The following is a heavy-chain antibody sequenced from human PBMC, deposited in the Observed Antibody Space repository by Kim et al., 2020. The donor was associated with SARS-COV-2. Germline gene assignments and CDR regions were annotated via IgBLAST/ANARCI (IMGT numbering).Heavy chain of an antibody. D-gene: IGHD1-1*01. CDR3: AGGFNSNGMDV. CDR1: GDSVSSNSGA. J-gene: IGHJ6*02. V-gene: IGHV6-1*01. CDR2: TYYRSTWFK. Sequence: SQTLSLTCAISGDSVSSNSGAWNWIRQSPSRGLEWLGRTYYRSTWFKEYAVSVESQMTINADTSKNQFSLQLHSVTPEDTAVYYCAGGFNSNGMDVWGQGTRVTVSS.